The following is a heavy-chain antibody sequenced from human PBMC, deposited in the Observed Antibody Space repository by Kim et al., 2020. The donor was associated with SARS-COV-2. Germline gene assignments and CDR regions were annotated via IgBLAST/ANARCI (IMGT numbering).Heavy chain of an antibody. CDR2: ISYDGSNK. Sequence: GGSLRLSCAASGFTFSSYAMHWVRQAPGKGLEWVAVISYDGSNKYYADSVKGRFTISRDNSKNTLYLQMNSLRAEDTAVYYCASSGGSFEYYFDYWGQGTLVTVSS. D-gene: IGHD1-26*01. J-gene: IGHJ4*02. CDR3: ASSGGSFEYYFDY. V-gene: IGHV3-30-3*01. CDR1: GFTFSSYA.